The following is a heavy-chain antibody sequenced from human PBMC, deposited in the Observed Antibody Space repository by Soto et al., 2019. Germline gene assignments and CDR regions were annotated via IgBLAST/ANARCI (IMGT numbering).Heavy chain of an antibody. CDR1: GFIFSNYN. Sequence: EVQVVESGGGLVTPGGSLRLSCAASGFIFSNYNMNWVRQAPGRGLEWVSYISTGSSYKYYADSVKGRFTISRDNAQNSLYLQMNSLRAEDTAVYYCARKGHGDNGRMDVWGRATTVTVTS. CDR3: ARKGHGDNGRMDV. J-gene: IGHJ6*02. V-gene: IGHV3-21*06. D-gene: IGHD4-17*01. CDR2: ISTGSSYK.